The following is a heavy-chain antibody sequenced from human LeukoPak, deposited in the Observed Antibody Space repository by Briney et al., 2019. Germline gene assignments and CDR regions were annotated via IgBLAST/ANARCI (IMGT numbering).Heavy chain of an antibody. Sequence: PSETLSLTCTVSGGSISSSSYSWGWIRQPPGKGLEWIGSIYYSGSTYYNPSLKSRVTISVDTSKNQFSLKLSSVTAADTAVYYCARLPGTGSGSPQSYFDYWGQGTLVTVSS. CDR2: IYYSGST. CDR3: ARLPGTGSGSPQSYFDY. J-gene: IGHJ4*02. CDR1: GGSISSSSYS. D-gene: IGHD3-10*01. V-gene: IGHV4-39*01.